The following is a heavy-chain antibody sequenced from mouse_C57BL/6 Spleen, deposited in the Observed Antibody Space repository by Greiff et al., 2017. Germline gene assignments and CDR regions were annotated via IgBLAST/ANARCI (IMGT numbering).Heavy chain of an antibody. CDR2: IRLKSDNYAT. CDR1: GFTFRNYW. Sequence: EVQGVESGGGLVQPGGSMKLSCVASGFTFRNYWMNWVRQSPEKGLEWVAQIRLKSDNYATHYAESVKGRFTISRDDSKSSVYLQMNNLRAEDTGIYYCTGKGYWGQGTTLTVSS. CDR3: TGKGY. J-gene: IGHJ2*01. V-gene: IGHV6-3*01.